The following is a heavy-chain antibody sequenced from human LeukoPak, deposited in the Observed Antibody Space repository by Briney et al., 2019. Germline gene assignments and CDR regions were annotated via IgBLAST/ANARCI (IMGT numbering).Heavy chain of an antibody. CDR1: GFTLSNHW. Sequence: GGSLRLSCAASGFTLSNHWMNWVRQAPGKGLEWAANISPDGIDKYYVDSVRGRFTISRDNAKNSLYLQMSSLRAENTAVYYCVRGSDSWGQGTLVTVSS. V-gene: IGHV3-7*01. CDR3: VRGSDS. J-gene: IGHJ4*02. CDR2: ISPDGIDK.